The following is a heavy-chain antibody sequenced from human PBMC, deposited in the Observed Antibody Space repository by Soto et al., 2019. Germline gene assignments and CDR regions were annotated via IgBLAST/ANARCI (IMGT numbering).Heavy chain of an antibody. CDR1: GGSISSYY. Sequence: LSLTCTVSGGSISSYYWSWIRQPAGKGLEWIGRIYTSGSTNYNPSLKSRVTMSVDTSKNQFSLKLSSVTAADTAVYYCARDNRKGYGSGSLFVFWFDPWGQGTLVTVSS. J-gene: IGHJ5*02. D-gene: IGHD3-10*01. CDR3: ARDNRKGYGSGSLFVFWFDP. CDR2: IYTSGST. V-gene: IGHV4-4*07.